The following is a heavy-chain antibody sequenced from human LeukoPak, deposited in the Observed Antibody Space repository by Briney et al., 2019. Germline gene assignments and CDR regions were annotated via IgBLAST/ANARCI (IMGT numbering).Heavy chain of an antibody. Sequence: GGSLRLSCAASGLTFSSYAMSWVRQAPGKGLEWVSAISGSSGHTYYADSVKGRFTISGDNSKNTLYLQMNSLRAEDTAVYYCAKVGFSEMEWLLYSDHWGQGTLVTVSS. CDR2: ISGSSGHT. CDR1: GLTFSSYA. D-gene: IGHD3-3*01. CDR3: AKVGFSEMEWLLYSDH. V-gene: IGHV3-23*01. J-gene: IGHJ4*02.